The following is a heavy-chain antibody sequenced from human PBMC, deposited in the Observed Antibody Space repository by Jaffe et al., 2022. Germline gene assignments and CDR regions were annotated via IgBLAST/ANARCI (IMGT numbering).Heavy chain of an antibody. Sequence: QVQLQQWGAGLLKPSETLSLTCAVYGGSFSGYYWSWIRQPPGKGLEWIGEINHSGSTNYNPSLKSRVTISVDTSKNQFSLKLSSVTAADTAVYYCARVVSRGIFGVVTPRRYFDYWGQGTLVTVSS. CDR1: GGSFSGYY. J-gene: IGHJ4*02. V-gene: IGHV4-34*01. CDR3: ARVVSRGIFGVVTPRRYFDY. D-gene: IGHD3-3*01. CDR2: INHSGST.